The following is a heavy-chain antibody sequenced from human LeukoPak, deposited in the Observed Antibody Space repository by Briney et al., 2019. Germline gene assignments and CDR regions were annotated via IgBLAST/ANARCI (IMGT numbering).Heavy chain of an antibody. CDR2: IYYSGST. V-gene: IGHV4-30-4*08. Sequence: SQTLSLTCTVSGGSISSGDYYWSWIRQPPGKGLEWIGYIYYSGSTYYNPSLKSRVTISVDTSKNQFSLKLSSVTAADTAVYYCAREVDYGGGGDYWGQGTLVTVSS. J-gene: IGHJ4*02. CDR3: AREVDYGGGGDY. CDR1: GGSISSGDYY. D-gene: IGHD4-23*01.